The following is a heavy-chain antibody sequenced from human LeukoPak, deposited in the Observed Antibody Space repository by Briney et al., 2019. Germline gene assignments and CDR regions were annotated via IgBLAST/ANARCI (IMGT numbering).Heavy chain of an antibody. D-gene: IGHD6-6*01. V-gene: IGHV3-23*01. CDR3: ARELGSYSSSSQGDY. CDR2: ISGSGGST. CDR1: GFTFSSYA. Sequence: GGSLRLSCAASGFTFSSYAMSWVRQAPGKGLEWVSAISGSGGSTYYADSVEGRFTISRDNAKNSLYLQMNSLRAEDTAVYYCARELGSYSSSSQGDYWGQGTLVTVSS. J-gene: IGHJ4*02.